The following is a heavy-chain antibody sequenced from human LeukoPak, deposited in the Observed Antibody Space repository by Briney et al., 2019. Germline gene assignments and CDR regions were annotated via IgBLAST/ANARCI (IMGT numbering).Heavy chain of an antibody. V-gene: IGHV3-21*01. CDR1: GFSFSSYS. Sequence: GGSLRLSCAASGFSFSSYSMNWVRQAPGKGLEWVSSISFSGTYIYYADSLKGRITISRDNARRSLFLQMNSLRAEDTAAYYCARRASTERGHSYGLDYWGQGTLVTVSS. CDR2: ISFSGTYI. J-gene: IGHJ4*02. D-gene: IGHD5-18*01. CDR3: ARRASTERGHSYGLDY.